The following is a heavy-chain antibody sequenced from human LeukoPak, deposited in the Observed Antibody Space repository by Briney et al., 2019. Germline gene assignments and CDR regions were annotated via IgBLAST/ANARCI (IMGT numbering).Heavy chain of an antibody. Sequence: GGSLRLSCAASGFTFSSYTMSWVRQAPGKGLEWVSAISGSGGSTYYADSVKGRFTISRDNSKNTLYLQMNSLRAEDTAVYYCAKDGTELYYFDYWGQGTLVTVSS. J-gene: IGHJ4*02. D-gene: IGHD3/OR15-3a*01. CDR1: GFTFSSYT. CDR2: ISGSGGST. CDR3: AKDGTELYYFDY. V-gene: IGHV3-23*01.